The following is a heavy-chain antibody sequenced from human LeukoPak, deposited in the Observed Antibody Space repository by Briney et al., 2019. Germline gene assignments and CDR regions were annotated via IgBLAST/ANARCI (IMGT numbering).Heavy chain of an antibody. CDR1: GFTFSSYD. J-gene: IGHJ4*02. CDR2: IGTAGDT. V-gene: IGHV3-13*01. D-gene: IGHD2-15*01. Sequence: GGSLRLSCAASGFTFSSYDMHWVRHATGKGLEWVSAIGTAGDTYYPGSVKGRFTISRENAKNSLYLQMNSLRAGDTAVYYCARDRGGGCFDYWGQGTLVTVSS. CDR3: ARDRGGGCFDY.